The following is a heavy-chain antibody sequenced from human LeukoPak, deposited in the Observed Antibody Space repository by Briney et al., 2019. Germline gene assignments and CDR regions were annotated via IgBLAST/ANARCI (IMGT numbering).Heavy chain of an antibody. D-gene: IGHD3-10*01. CDR3: TTGTMGSGNSDH. V-gene: IGHV3-15*01. Sequence: GGSLRLSCAASGFTFKYAWMKWVRQAPGKGLEWVGRIKANSDGGTTDYAAPVKGRFTISRDDSNNVLYLQMNSLKTEDTGVYYCTTGTMGSGNSDHWGQGTLATVSS. J-gene: IGHJ4*02. CDR2: IKANSDGGTT. CDR1: GFTFKYAW.